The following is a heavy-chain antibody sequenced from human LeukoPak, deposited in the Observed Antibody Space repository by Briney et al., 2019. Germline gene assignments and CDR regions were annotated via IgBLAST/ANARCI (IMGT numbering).Heavy chain of an antibody. Sequence: GASVKVSCKASGYTFISYDINWVRQATGQGLEWMGWMDPNSGNTGYAQKFQGRVTMTRNTSISTAYMELSSLRSDDTAVYYCARERRSGRNWFDPWGQGTLVTVSS. D-gene: IGHD6-19*01. CDR1: GYTFISYD. V-gene: IGHV1-8*01. CDR3: ARERRSGRNWFDP. CDR2: MDPNSGNT. J-gene: IGHJ5*02.